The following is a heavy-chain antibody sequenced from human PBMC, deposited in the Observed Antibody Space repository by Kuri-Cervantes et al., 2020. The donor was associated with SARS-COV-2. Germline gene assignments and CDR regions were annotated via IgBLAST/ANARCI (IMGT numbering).Heavy chain of an antibody. Sequence: GESLKISCAASGFTVRSNYMSWVRQAPGKGLEWVAVIWYDGSNKYYADSVKGRFTISRDNSKNTLYLQMNSLRAEDTAVYYCARDTVRGVIRYYFDYWGQGTLVTVSS. J-gene: IGHJ4*02. CDR3: ARDTVRGVIRYYFDY. CDR2: IWYDGSNK. D-gene: IGHD3-16*02. CDR1: GFTVRSNY. V-gene: IGHV3-33*08.